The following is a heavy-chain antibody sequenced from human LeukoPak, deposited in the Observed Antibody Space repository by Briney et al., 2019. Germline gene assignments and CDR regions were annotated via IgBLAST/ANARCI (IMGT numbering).Heavy chain of an antibody. D-gene: IGHD3-10*01. J-gene: IGHJ4*02. V-gene: IGHV4-59*01. CDR1: GGSISSYY. CDR2: IYYSGST. CDR3: ARVVDDYYGSGRGRQYYFDY. Sequence: PSETLSLTCTVSGGSISSYYWSWLRQPPGKGLEWIGYIYYSGSTNYNPSLKSRVTISVDTSKNQFSLKLSSVTAADTAVYYCARVVDDYYGSGRGRQYYFDYWGQGTLVTVSS.